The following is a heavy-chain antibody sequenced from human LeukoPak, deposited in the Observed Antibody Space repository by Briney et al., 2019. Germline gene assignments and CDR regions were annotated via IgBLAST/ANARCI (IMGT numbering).Heavy chain of an antibody. CDR2: INSSGRTK. Sequence: PGGPLRLSCAASGFTFSSYEMNWVRQAPGKGLEWVSYINSSGRTKYYADSVRGRFTNSRDNAKNSLYLQMNSRRAEDTAVYYCARESGTNLYRGAVDPWGQGTLVTVSS. CDR1: GFTFSSYE. D-gene: IGHD1-1*01. J-gene: IGHJ5*02. CDR3: ARESGTNLYRGAVDP. V-gene: IGHV3-48*03.